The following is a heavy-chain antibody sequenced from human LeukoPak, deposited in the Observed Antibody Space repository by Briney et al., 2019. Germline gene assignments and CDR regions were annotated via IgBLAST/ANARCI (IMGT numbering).Heavy chain of an antibody. D-gene: IGHD3-16*01. CDR2: INPSGGST. V-gene: IGHV1-46*01. CDR1: GYTFTSYY. J-gene: IGHJ4*02. Sequence: ASVKVSCKASGYTFTSYYMHWVRQAPGQGLEWMGIINPSGGSTSYAQKFQGRVTMTRDMSTSTVYMELSSLRSVDTAVYYCASGGRGYYFDYWGQGTLVTVSS. CDR3: ASGGRGYYFDY.